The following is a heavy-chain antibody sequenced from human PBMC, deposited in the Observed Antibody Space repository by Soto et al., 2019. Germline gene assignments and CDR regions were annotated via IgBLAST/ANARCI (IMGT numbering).Heavy chain of an antibody. J-gene: IGHJ6*02. V-gene: IGHV4-59*01. D-gene: IGHD3-3*01. CDR3: ARDSRYYDFWSGYPLDGMDV. CDR1: GGSISSYY. Sequence: LETLSLTCTVSGGSISSYYWSWIRQPPGKGLEWIGYIYYSGSTNYNPSLKSRVTISVDTSKNQFSLKLSSVTAADTAVYYCARDSRYYDFWSGYPLDGMDVWGQGTTVTVSS. CDR2: IYYSGST.